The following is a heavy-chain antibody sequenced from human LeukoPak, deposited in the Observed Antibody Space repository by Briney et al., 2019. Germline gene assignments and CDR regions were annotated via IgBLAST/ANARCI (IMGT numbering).Heavy chain of an antibody. CDR3: ARNATYPFDS. J-gene: IGHJ4*02. CDR2: IYHSGST. Sequence: PSETLSLTCAVSGYSISNDCYWGWIRQPPGKGLEWIGSIYHSGSTSYNPSLKSRVTISVDTSKNQFSLKLTSVTAADSAVYYCARNATYPFDSWGQGTLVTVSS. CDR1: GYSISNDCY. V-gene: IGHV4-38-2*01.